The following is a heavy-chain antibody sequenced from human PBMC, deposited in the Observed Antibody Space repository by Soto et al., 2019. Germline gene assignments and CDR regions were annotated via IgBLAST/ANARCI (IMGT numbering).Heavy chain of an antibody. CDR2: IYSSGST. Sequence: TLSLNCTVSGGSIINYYWTLIRQPAGKGLEWIGRIYSSGSTNYNSSLKSRVTMSVDTSKNQFSLKLTSVTAADTAVYYCARQTTYSSSWYDYWGQGTLVTVHS. D-gene: IGHD6-13*01. CDR3: ARQTTYSSSWYDY. V-gene: IGHV4-4*07. CDR1: GGSIINYY. J-gene: IGHJ4*02.